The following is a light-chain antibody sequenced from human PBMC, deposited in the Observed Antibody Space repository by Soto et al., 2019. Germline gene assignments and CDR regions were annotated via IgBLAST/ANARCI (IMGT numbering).Light chain of an antibody. V-gene: IGKV3-15*01. CDR3: QQFNNWPTLFT. J-gene: IGKJ3*01. CDR2: DAS. CDR1: QSVSSN. Sequence: IVMTQSPATLSVSPGEKATLSCRASQSVSSNLAWYQQKPGQAPRLLIYDASTRATGIPARFSGSGSRTEFTLTISSLQSEDFAVYYCQQFNNWPTLFTFGPGTKVDF.